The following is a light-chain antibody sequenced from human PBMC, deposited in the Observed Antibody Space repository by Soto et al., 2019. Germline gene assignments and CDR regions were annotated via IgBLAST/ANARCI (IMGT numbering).Light chain of an antibody. Sequence: ALTQPASVSGSPGQSITISCTGTSSDVGGYNYVSWYQQHPGKAPKLMIYDVSDRPSGVSNRFSGSKSGNTASLTISGLQAEDEADYYCSSYTSSSTYVFGTGTKLTVL. J-gene: IGLJ1*01. V-gene: IGLV2-14*01. CDR2: DVS. CDR1: SSDVGGYNY. CDR3: SSYTSSSTYV.